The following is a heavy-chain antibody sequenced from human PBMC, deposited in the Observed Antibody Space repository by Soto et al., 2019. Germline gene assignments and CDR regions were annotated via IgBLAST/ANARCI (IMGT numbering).Heavy chain of an antibody. D-gene: IGHD6-19*01. V-gene: IGHV3-23*01. CDR1: GFTFSSYA. CDR2: ISGRGGST. J-gene: IGHJ4*02. Sequence: QPGGSLRLSCAASGFTFSSYAMNWVRQAPGKGLEWVSGISGRGGSTYYADSVQGRFTISRDNSKNTLYLQMNSLRAEDTAIYYCAKVHIAVAAYFDYWGQGTQVTVSS. CDR3: AKVHIAVAAYFDY.